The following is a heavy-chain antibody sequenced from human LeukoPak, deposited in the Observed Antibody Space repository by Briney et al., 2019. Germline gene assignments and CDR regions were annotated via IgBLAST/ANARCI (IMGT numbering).Heavy chain of an antibody. CDR1: GFTFSSYA. J-gene: IGHJ4*02. CDR3: AKVKIGRDYYDSSDGDY. CDR2: ISGSGGST. Sequence: PGGSLRLSCAASGFTFSSYAMSWVRQAPGKGLEWVSAISGSGGSTYYADSVKGRFTVSRDNSKNTLYLQMNSLRAEDTAVYYCAKVKIGRDYYDSSDGDYWGQGTLVTVSS. V-gene: IGHV3-23*01. D-gene: IGHD3-22*01.